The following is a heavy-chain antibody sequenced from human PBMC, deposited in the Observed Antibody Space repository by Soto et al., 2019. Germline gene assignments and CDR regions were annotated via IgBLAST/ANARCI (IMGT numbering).Heavy chain of an antibody. CDR2: IGASSNAI. Sequence: EVQLVESGGGLVKPGGSLRLSCAASGFTFDSYTMNWVRQAPGKGLEWVSSIGASSNAIYYADSVKGRFTISRDNAKNSLYLQMNSLRGEDTAVYHGANGGTAGGTIRYWGQGTLVTVSS. D-gene: IGHD6-13*01. V-gene: IGHV3-21*01. CDR3: ANGGTAGGTIRY. J-gene: IGHJ4*02. CDR1: GFTFDSYT.